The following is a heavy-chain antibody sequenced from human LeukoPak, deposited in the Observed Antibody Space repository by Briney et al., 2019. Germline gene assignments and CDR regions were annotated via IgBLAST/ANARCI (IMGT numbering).Heavy chain of an antibody. D-gene: IGHD3-22*01. CDR1: GFTFISYA. Sequence: GGSLRLSCAASGFTFISYAMSWVRQAPGKGLEWVSAISGSGGSTYYADSVKGRFTISRDNSKNTLYLQMNSLRAEDTAVYYCAKVLAITMIVVVKGAFDYWGQGTLVTVSS. V-gene: IGHV3-23*01. CDR3: AKVLAITMIVVVKGAFDY. J-gene: IGHJ4*02. CDR2: ISGSGGST.